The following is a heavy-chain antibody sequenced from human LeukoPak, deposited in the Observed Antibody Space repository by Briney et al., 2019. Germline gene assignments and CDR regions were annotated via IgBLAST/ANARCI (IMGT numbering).Heavy chain of an antibody. D-gene: IGHD1-1*01. CDR1: GGSISSYY. Sequence: SETLSLTCTVPGGSISSYYWSWIRQPPGKGLEWIGYIYYSGSTNYNPSLKSRVTISVDTSKNQFSLKLSSVTAADTAVYYCARDRGTWNDDGFDYWGQGTLVTVSS. V-gene: IGHV4-59*12. CDR3: ARDRGTWNDDGFDY. J-gene: IGHJ4*02. CDR2: IYYSGST.